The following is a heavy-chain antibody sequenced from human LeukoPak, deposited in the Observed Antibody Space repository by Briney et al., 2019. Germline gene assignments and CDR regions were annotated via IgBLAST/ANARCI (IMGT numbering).Heavy chain of an antibody. CDR2: IYYSGST. J-gene: IGHJ4*02. V-gene: IGHV4-59*01. Sequence: SETLSLTCTVSGGSISSYYLSWVRQPPGKGLEWIGYIYYSGSTNYNPSLKSRVAISVDTSKNQFSLKLSSVTAADTAVYYCARGGTTHAYWGQGTLVTVSS. D-gene: IGHD2/OR15-2a*01. CDR3: ARGGTTHAY. CDR1: GGSISSYY.